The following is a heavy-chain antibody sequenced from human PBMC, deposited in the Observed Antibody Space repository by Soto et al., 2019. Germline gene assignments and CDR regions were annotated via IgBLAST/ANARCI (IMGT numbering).Heavy chain of an antibody. J-gene: IGHJ4*02. CDR2: IYYSGTT. Sequence: QVQLQESGPRLVKPSETLSLTCTVSGDSISSYYWTWIRQPPGKGLEYIAYIYYSGTTYYNPSLKSRVTISVDTSKSQFSLKLSSVTAADTAVYYCARGHLGITTTGTWYDFDYWGQGTLVTVSS. CDR1: GDSISSYY. D-gene: IGHD2-15*01. CDR3: ARGHLGITTTGTWYDFDY. V-gene: IGHV4-59*01.